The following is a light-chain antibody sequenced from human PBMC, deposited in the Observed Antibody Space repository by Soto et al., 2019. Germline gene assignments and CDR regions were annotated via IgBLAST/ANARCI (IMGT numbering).Light chain of an antibody. Sequence: QSALTQPPSASGSPGQSVTISCTGTSSDIGAYNYVSWYQQHPGKAPKLMIHEVSKRPSGVPDRFSGSKSGNTASLTVSGLQAEDEADYYCSSYAGSSARWVFGGGTKVTVL. CDR2: EVS. CDR1: SSDIGAYNY. CDR3: SSYAGSSARWV. J-gene: IGLJ3*02. V-gene: IGLV2-8*01.